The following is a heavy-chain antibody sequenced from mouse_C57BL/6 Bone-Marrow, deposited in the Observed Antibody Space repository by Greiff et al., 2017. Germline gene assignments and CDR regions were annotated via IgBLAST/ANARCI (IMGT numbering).Heavy chain of an antibody. V-gene: IGHV1-72*01. CDR1: GYTFTSYW. J-gene: IGHJ1*03. CDR2: IDPNSGGT. CDR3: ARGYGSSHWYFDV. Sequence: QVQLQQSGAELVKPGASVKLSCKASGYTFTSYWMPWVKQRPGRGLEWIGRIDPNSGGTKSNEKFKSKATLTVDKPSSTAYRQLSSLTSEDSAVYYCARGYGSSHWYFDVWGTGTTVNVSS. D-gene: IGHD1-1*01.